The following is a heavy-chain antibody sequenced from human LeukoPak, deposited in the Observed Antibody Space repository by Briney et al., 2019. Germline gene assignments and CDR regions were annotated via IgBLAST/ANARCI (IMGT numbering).Heavy chain of an antibody. CDR1: GFTFSSYG. CDR2: IWYDGSNK. Sequence: GGSLRLSCAASGFTFSSYGMHWVRQAPGKGLEWVAVIWYDGSNKYYADSVKGRFTISRDNSKNTLYLQMNSLRAEDTAVYYCARPRVATNPPEDAFDIWGQGTMVTVSS. CDR3: ARPRVATNPPEDAFDI. D-gene: IGHD5-12*01. V-gene: IGHV3-33*01. J-gene: IGHJ3*02.